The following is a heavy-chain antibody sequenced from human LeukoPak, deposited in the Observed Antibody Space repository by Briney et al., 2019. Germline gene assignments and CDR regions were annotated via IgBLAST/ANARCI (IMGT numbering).Heavy chain of an antibody. V-gene: IGHV3-48*03. CDR3: ARESYYYDSSGYYLVDY. Sequence: GGSLRLSCAASGFTFNSYEMNWVRQAPGKGLEWVSYISTSGSTIYYADSVKGRFTISRDNAKNSLYLQMNSLRAEDTAVYYCARESYYYDSSGYYLVDYWGQRTLVTVSS. D-gene: IGHD3-22*01. J-gene: IGHJ4*02. CDR1: GFTFNSYE. CDR2: ISTSGSTI.